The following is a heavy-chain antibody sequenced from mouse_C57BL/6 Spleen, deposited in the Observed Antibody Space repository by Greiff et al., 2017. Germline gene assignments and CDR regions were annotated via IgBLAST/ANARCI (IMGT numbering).Heavy chain of an antibody. CDR3: ARHKAIDY. D-gene: IGHD3-2*02. CDR2: ISGGGGNT. CDR1: GFTFSSYT. V-gene: IGHV5-9*01. J-gene: IGHJ2*01. Sequence: EVKVVESGGGLVKPGGSLKLSCAASGFTFSSYTMSWVRQTPEKRLEWVATISGGGGNTYYPDSVKGRFTISRDNAKNTLYLQMSSLRSEDTALYYCARHKAIDYWGQGTTLTVAS.